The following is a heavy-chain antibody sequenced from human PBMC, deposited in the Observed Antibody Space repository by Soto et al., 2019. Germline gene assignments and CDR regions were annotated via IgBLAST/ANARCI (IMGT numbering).Heavy chain of an antibody. CDR2: IWYDESNK. V-gene: IGHV3-33*01. CDR1: GFTFTTYG. J-gene: IGHJ4*02. D-gene: IGHD3-10*02. Sequence: GGSLRLSCVASGFTFTTYGMHWVRQAPGKGLEWVAIIWYDESNKYYTDSVKGRFTISRDNSKNTLYLQMNSLRAEDTAVYYCARSYYVNLYYFDYWGQGTPVTV. CDR3: ARSYYVNLYYFDY.